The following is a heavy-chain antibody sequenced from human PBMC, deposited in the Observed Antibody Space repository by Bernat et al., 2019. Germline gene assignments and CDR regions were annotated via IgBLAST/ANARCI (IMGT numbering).Heavy chain of an antibody. Sequence: VQLLEAGRAVVQPHWSLGFPCALAGFTFSSYGMHWVRQAPGKGLEWVAVISYDGSNKYYADSVKGRFTISRDNSKNTLYLQMNSLRAEDTAVYYCAKDLGYCGGDCYYYYYYGMDVWGQ. J-gene: IGHJ6*02. CDR2: ISYDGSNK. V-gene: IGHV3-30*18. CDR3: AKDLGYCGGDCYYYYYYGMDV. D-gene: IGHD2-21*02. CDR1: GFTFSSYG.